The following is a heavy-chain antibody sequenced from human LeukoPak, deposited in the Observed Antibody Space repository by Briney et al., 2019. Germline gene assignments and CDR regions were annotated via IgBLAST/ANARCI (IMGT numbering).Heavy chain of an antibody. CDR2: IRYDGSNK. D-gene: IGHD3-22*01. CDR3: ANAGSSGYPSDY. V-gene: IGHV3-30*02. Sequence: PGGSLRRYCAASGFTFSSYGMHWVRQAPGKGLEWVAFIRYDGSNKYYADSVKGRFTISRDNSKNTLYLQMNSLRAEDTAVYYCANAGSSGYPSDYWGQGTLVTVSS. CDR1: GFTFSSYG. J-gene: IGHJ4*02.